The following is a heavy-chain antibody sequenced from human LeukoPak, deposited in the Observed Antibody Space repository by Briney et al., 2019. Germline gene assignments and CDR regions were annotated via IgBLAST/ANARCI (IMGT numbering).Heavy chain of an antibody. Sequence: PAEPVSLPCTLSGGSLRGYSGSWLRQSAGRGREWIGCVYNIVKANYNPPFQSRFNMSIDTSKKQFSLKLSSVTAGDTAVYYCARDTTAGPWGQGTLVTVSS. J-gene: IGHJ5*02. CDR1: GGSLRGYS. V-gene: IGHV4-4*07. CDR3: ARDTTAGP. CDR2: VYNIVKA. D-gene: IGHD1-14*01.